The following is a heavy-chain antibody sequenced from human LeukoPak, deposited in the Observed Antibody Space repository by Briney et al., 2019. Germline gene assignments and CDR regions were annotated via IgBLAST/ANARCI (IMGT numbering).Heavy chain of an antibody. J-gene: IGHJ5*02. V-gene: IGHV1-2*02. CDR2: INPNSGGT. CDR3: ARSHGGITIRNWFDP. Sequence: ASVKVSCQASGYTFTGYYMHWVRQAPGQGLDWMGWINPNSGGTNYAQKFQGRVTMTRDTSISTAYMELSRLRSDDTAVYYCARSHGGITIRNWFDPWGQGTLVTVSS. CDR1: GYTFTGYY. D-gene: IGHD3-3*01.